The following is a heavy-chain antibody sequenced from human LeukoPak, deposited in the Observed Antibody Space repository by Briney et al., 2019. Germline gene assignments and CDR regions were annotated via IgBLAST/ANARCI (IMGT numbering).Heavy chain of an antibody. CDR2: ISYDGSNK. CDR1: GFTFSSYG. V-gene: IGHV3-30*03. D-gene: IGHD3-22*01. CDR3: ASNLYYGRAFDI. J-gene: IGHJ3*02. Sequence: PGGSLRLSCAASGFTFSSYGMHWVRQAPGKGLEWVAVISYDGSNKYYADSVKGRFTISRDNSKNTLYLQMNSLRAEDTAVYYCASNLYYGRAFDIWGQGTMVTVSS.